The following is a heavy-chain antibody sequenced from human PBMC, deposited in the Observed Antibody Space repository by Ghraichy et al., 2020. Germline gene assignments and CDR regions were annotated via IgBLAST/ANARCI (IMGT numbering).Heavy chain of an antibody. V-gene: IGHV3-9*01. CDR2: ISWNSGSI. CDR1: GFTFDDYA. Sequence: GGSLRLSCAASGFTFDDYAMHWVRQAPGKGLEWVSGISWNSGSIGYADSVKGRFTISRDNAKNSLYLQMNSLRAEDTALYYCAKGYDFHYYYMDVWGKGTTVTVSS. CDR3: AKGYDFHYYYMDV. J-gene: IGHJ6*03. D-gene: IGHD3-3*01.